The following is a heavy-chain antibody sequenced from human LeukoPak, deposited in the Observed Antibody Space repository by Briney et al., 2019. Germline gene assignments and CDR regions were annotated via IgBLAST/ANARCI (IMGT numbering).Heavy chain of an antibody. D-gene: IGHD5-18*01. V-gene: IGHV4-59*01. J-gene: IGHJ5*02. CDR1: GGSISTYY. Sequence: SETLSLTCSVSGGSISTYYWNLIRQTPGKGLEWIGHISYGNTDYNPSLKSRVTISVDTSKNQFSLKLTSVTAADTAVYYCARDKAHSYGRYFDPWGQGALVTVSS. CDR2: ISYGNT. CDR3: ARDKAHSYGRYFDP.